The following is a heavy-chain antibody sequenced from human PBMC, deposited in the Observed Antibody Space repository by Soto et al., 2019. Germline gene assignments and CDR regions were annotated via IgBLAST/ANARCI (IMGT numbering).Heavy chain of an antibody. Sequence: TLSLTCAVYGGSFSGYYWSWIRQPPGKGLEWIGEINHSGSTYYNPSLKSRVTISVDTSKNQFSLKLSSVTAADTAVYYCARDYAPVTRNDAFDIWGQGTMVTVSS. D-gene: IGHD3-16*01. CDR1: GGSFSGYY. V-gene: IGHV4-34*09. CDR2: INHSGST. J-gene: IGHJ3*02. CDR3: ARDYAPVTRNDAFDI.